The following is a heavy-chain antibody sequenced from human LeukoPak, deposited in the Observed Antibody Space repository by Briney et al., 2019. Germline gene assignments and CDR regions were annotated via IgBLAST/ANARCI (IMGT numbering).Heavy chain of an antibody. J-gene: IGHJ1*01. D-gene: IGHD2-2*01. CDR1: GFIFSNYA. CDR3: ASARESCIGSTCYEYFHH. V-gene: IGHV3-23*01. CDR2: ISGSGDGT. Sequence: PGGSLRLSCAASGFIFSNYAMSWVRQAPGKGLEWVSAISGSGDGTYYADSVKGRFTISRDNSLNTLFLQMNSLRVEDTAVYYCASARESCIGSTCYEYFHHWGQGTPLTVSS.